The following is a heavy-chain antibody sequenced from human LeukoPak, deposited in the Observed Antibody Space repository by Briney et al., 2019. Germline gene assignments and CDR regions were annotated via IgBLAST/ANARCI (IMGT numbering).Heavy chain of an antibody. CDR1: GGSISSSNW. Sequence: PSGTLSLTCAVSGGSISSSNWWSWVRQPPGKGLEWIGEIYHSGSTNYNPSLKSRVTISVDTSKNQFSLKLSSVTAADTAVYYCARRRALLLWGPRGDFDYWGQGTLVTVSS. J-gene: IGHJ4*02. CDR3: ARRRALLLWGPRGDFDY. V-gene: IGHV4-4*02. D-gene: IGHD7-27*01. CDR2: IYHSGST.